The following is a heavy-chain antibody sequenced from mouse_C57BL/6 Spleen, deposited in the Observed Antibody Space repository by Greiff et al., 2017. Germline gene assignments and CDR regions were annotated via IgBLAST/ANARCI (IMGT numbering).Heavy chain of an antibody. Sequence: QVQLQQPGAELVRPGSSVKLSCKASGYTFTSYWMDWVKQRPGQGLEWIGNIYPSDSETHYNQKFKDKATLTVDKSSSTAYMQLSSLTSEDSAVYYCARSLTTVGVTDYWGQGTTLTVSS. CDR3: ARSLTTVGVTDY. CDR2: IYPSDSET. V-gene: IGHV1-61*01. J-gene: IGHJ2*01. D-gene: IGHD1-1*01. CDR1: GYTFTSYW.